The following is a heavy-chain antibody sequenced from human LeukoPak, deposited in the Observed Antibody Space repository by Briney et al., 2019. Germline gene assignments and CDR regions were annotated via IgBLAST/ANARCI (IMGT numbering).Heavy chain of an antibody. D-gene: IGHD3-16*02. Sequence: GGSLRLSCAASGITFSSYGMHWVRQAPGKGLEWVAFIRYDGSNKYYADSVKGRFTISRDNSKNTLYLQMNSLRAEDTAVYYCAKDPRADYVWGSYRPSYYFDYWGQGTLVTVSS. CDR1: GITFSSYG. CDR2: IRYDGSNK. CDR3: AKDPRADYVWGSYRPSYYFDY. V-gene: IGHV3-30*02. J-gene: IGHJ4*02.